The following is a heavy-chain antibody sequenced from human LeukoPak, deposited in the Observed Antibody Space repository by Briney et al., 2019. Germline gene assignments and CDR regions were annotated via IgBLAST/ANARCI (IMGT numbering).Heavy chain of an antibody. CDR1: GGSISSYY. CDR2: IYYSGST. V-gene: IGHV4-59*01. CDR3: ARAWVTMVRGVIPFDP. J-gene: IGHJ5*02. D-gene: IGHD3-10*01. Sequence: SETLSLTCTVSGGSISSYYWSWIRQPPGKGLEWIGYIYYSGSTNYNPSLKSRVTISVDTSKNQFSLKLSSVTAADTAVYYCARAWVTMVRGVIPFDPCGQGTLVTVSS.